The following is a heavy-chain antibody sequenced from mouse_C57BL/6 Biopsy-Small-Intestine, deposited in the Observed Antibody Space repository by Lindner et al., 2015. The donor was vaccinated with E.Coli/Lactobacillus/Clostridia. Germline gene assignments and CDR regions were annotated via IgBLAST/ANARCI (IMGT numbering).Heavy chain of an antibody. Sequence: VQLQESGAELVKPGASVRMSCKASGYTFTTYPIEWMKQNHGKSLEWIGNFHPYNDDTKYNEKFKGKATLTVEKSSTTVYLELSRLTSDDSGVYYCARGYYTNYYAMGYWGQGTSVTVSS. CDR2: FHPYNDDT. V-gene: IGHV1-47*01. J-gene: IGHJ4*01. D-gene: IGHD2-5*01. CDR1: GYTFTTYP. CDR3: ARGYYTNYYAMGY.